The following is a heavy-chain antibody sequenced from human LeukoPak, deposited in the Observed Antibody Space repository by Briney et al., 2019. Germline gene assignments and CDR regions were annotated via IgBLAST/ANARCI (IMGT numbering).Heavy chain of an antibody. V-gene: IGHV1-46*01. CDR2: INPHGDST. Sequence: GSVKVSCMASGHTFSNDYIHWVRQAPGRGLEWMGMINPHGDSTNYAQKFQGRVSMTRDTSTGTVYMELSSLRSDDTAVYFCARATIAVSSDWYFDLWGRGTLLTVSS. D-gene: IGHD6-19*01. J-gene: IGHJ2*01. CDR3: ARATIAVSSDWYFDL. CDR1: GHTFSNDY.